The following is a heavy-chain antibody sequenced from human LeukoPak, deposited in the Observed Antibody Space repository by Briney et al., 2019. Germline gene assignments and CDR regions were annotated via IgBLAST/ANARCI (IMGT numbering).Heavy chain of an antibody. CDR3: ARVAYSGYDYRGYFDY. CDR1: GGSLSSSSYY. CDR2: IYYRGST. J-gene: IGHJ4*02. Sequence: SETLSLTCTVSGGSLSSSSYYWGWIRQPPGTGVEWVGYIYYRGSTNYTPSLKSRVTISVDTSKNQFSLKLSSVTVADTAVYCCARVAYSGYDYRGYFDYWGQGTLVTVSS. D-gene: IGHD5-12*01. V-gene: IGHV4-61*05.